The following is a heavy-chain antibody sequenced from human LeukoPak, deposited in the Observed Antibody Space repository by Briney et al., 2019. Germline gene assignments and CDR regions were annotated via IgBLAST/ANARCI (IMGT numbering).Heavy chain of an antibody. V-gene: IGHV1-69*13. CDR1: GGTFSIYA. CDR3: AHPKGPGGRQVTIGWFDP. Sequence: ASVKVSCKASGGTFSIYAISWVRQAPGQGLEWMGGIIPIFGTANYAQKFQGRVTITADESTSTAYMELSSLRSEDTAVYYCAHPKGPGGRQVTIGWFDPWGQGTLVTVSS. CDR2: IIPIFGTA. J-gene: IGHJ5*02. D-gene: IGHD4-11*01.